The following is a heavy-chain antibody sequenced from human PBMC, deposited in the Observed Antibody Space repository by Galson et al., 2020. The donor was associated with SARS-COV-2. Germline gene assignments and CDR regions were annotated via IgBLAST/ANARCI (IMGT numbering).Heavy chain of an antibody. Sequence: GKSLKLSCAASGFTFSSYAMHWVRQATGKGLEWVAVISYDGSNKYYADSVKGRFTISRDNSKNTLYLQMNSLRAEDTAVYYCARDNGGYDYVWGSYGVHYWGQGTLVTVSS. V-gene: IGHV3-30-3*01. CDR2: ISYDGSNK. D-gene: IGHD3-16*01. CDR1: GFTFSSYA. J-gene: IGHJ4*02. CDR3: ARDNGGYDYVWGSYGVHY.